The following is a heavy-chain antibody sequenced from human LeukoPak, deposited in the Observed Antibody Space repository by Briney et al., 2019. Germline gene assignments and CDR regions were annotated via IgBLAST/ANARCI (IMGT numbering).Heavy chain of an antibody. Sequence: SETLSLTCTVSGGSISSSSYYWGWIRQPPGKGLEWIGSIYYSGSTYYNPSLKSRVTISVDTSKNQFSLKLSSVTAADTAVYYCASWTLYSYGTTAVYWGQGTLVTVSS. J-gene: IGHJ4*02. V-gene: IGHV4-39*07. CDR2: IYYSGST. CDR3: ASWTLYSYGTTAVY. CDR1: GGSISSSSYY. D-gene: IGHD5-18*01.